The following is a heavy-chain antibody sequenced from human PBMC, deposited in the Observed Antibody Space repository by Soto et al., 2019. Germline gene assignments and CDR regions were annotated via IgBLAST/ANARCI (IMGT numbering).Heavy chain of an antibody. CDR1: GFSFGSYE. J-gene: IGHJ6*02. D-gene: IGHD5-12*01. CDR3: ARVRYSGYEDGLDV. CDR2: INSGGSPI. Sequence: LRLSCAASGFSFGSYEMNWVRQAPGKGLEWVSYINSGGSPIYYADSAKGRFSISRDNAKNSLYLQMNSLRDEDTAVYYCARVRYSGYEDGLDVWGQGSTVTASS. V-gene: IGHV3-48*03.